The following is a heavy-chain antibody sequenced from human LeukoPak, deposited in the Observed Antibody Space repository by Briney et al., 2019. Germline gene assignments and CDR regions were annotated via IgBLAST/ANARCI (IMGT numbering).Heavy chain of an antibody. CDR2: ISYDGSNK. V-gene: IGHV3-30*18. CDR1: GFTFSTSV. CDR3: AKWVLRGYSYGFNYYYGMDV. Sequence: GRSLRLSCAASGFTFSTSVMHWVRQAPGKGLEWVAVISYDGSNKYYADSVKGRFTISRDNSKNTLYLQMNSLRAEDTAVYYCAKWVLRGYSYGFNYYYGMDVWGQGTTVTVSS. D-gene: IGHD5-18*01. J-gene: IGHJ6*02.